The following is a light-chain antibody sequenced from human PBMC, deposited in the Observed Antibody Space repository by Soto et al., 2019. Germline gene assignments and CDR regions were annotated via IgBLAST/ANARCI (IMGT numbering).Light chain of an antibody. CDR3: QQIYNTPLT. J-gene: IGKJ1*01. CDR2: DAS. V-gene: IGKV1-39*01. CDR1: QTIGTY. Sequence: IEVTQSPSSLAASLGDRVTITCRASQTIGTYVNWYRQKSGAAPELLIYDASTLQSGVPSRFSGGASGTDFPLTIISLQLDDFATYYCQQIYNTPLTFGQGTKVEIK.